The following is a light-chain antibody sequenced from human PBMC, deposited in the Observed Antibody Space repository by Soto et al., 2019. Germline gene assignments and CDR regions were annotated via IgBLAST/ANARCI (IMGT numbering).Light chain of an antibody. Sequence: QSALTQPASVSASPGQSITISCTGTSSDVGSYNLVSWYQQHPGKVPKLMIHEGSKRPSGVSNRFSGSKSGNTASLTISGLQAEDEADYYCCSYAGSSLYVFGTGIKVTVL. CDR3: CSYAGSSLYV. J-gene: IGLJ1*01. CDR1: SSDVGSYNL. CDR2: EGS. V-gene: IGLV2-23*01.